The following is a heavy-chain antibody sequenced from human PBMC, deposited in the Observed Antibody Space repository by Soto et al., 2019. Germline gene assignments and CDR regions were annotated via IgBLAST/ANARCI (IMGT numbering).Heavy chain of an antibody. CDR2: IIPMLGIA. J-gene: IGHJ3*02. CDR1: GGTFRTYT. V-gene: IGHV1-69*02. D-gene: IGHD2-21*01. CDR3: TIGSWSGEVFDI. Sequence: QVQLVQSGAEVKKPGSAVKVSCKDCGGTFRTYTMFWVRQAPGQGLEWMGRIIPMLGIANYAQKFQGRVTITADKSTGTAYMELSSLRSEDTALYYCTIGSWSGEVFDIWGQGTMVTVSS.